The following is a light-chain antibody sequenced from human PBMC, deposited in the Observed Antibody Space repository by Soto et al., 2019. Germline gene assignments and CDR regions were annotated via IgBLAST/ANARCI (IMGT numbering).Light chain of an antibody. CDR1: SSDIGGYNS. Sequence: QSALTQSPSASGSPGQSVTISCTGTSSDIGGYNSVSWYQQHPGKAPKVMIYDVTKRPSGVPDRFSGSKSGNTASLTISGLQAEDEADYYCCSYAGSYRVFGTGTKVTVL. CDR3: CSYAGSYRV. J-gene: IGLJ1*01. V-gene: IGLV2-8*01. CDR2: DVT.